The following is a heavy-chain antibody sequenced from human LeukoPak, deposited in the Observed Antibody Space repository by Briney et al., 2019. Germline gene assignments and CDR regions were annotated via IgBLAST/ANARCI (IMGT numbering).Heavy chain of an antibody. D-gene: IGHD3-3*01. V-gene: IGHV3-23*01. J-gene: IGHJ4*02. CDR3: AKDRALAAYDFWSGYYDYDY. CDR2: ISGSGGST. Sequence: GGSLRLSCAASGFTFSSYAMSWVRQAPGKGLEWVSAISGSGGSTYYADSVKGRFTISRDNSKNTLYLQVNSLRAEDTAVYYCAKDRALAAYDFWSGYYDYDYWGQGTLVTVSS. CDR1: GFTFSSYA.